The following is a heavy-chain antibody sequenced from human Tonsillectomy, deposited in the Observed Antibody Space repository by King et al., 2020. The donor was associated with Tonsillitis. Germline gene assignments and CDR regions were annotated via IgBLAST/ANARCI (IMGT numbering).Heavy chain of an antibody. CDR1: GYTFTSYG. V-gene: IGHV1-18*04. CDR2: ISAYNGNT. Sequence: VQLVESGAEVKKPGASVKVSCTASGYTFTSYGISWVRQAPGQGLEWMGWISAYNGNTNYAQKLQGGVTMTTDTSTSTAYMELRSLRSDDTAVYYCARVGFYYGSGSYYKDYYYYGMDVWGQGTTVTVSS. J-gene: IGHJ6*02. D-gene: IGHD3-10*01. CDR3: ARVGFYYGSGSYYKDYYYYGMDV.